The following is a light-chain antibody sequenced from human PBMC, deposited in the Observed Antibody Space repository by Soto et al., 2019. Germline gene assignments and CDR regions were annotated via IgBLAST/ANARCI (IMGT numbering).Light chain of an antibody. CDR3: LRYGDSPPAYT. J-gene: IGKJ2*01. CDR1: QSVSSRN. V-gene: IGKV3-20*01. CDR2: GAS. Sequence: EIVLTQSPGTLSLSPGERATLSCRASQSVSSRNLAWYRQKPGQAPSLLIYGASNRATGIRDRFSGSGSGTDFTLTISRLEPEDFAVYYCLRYGDSPPAYTFGQGTKLEIK.